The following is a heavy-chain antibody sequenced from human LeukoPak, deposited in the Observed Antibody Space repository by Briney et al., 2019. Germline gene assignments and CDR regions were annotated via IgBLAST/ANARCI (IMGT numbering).Heavy chain of an antibody. CDR2: IYYTRST. J-gene: IGHJ2*01. CDR3: ARGVTMIVVVIHDWYFDL. Sequence: TSETLSHTCTVSGGSISSSSYYWGWIRQPPGKGLEWIGSIYYTRSTYYNPSLKSRVTISVDTSKNQFSLKLTSVTAADTAVYYCARGVTMIVVVIHDWYFDLWGRGTLVTVSS. V-gene: IGHV4-39*01. D-gene: IGHD3-22*01. CDR1: GGSISSSSYY.